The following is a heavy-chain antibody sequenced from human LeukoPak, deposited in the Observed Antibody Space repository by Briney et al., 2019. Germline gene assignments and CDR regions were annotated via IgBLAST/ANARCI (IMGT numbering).Heavy chain of an antibody. Sequence: PSETLSLTCAVYGGSFSGYYWSWIRQPPGKGLEWIGEINHKGSTNYNPSLKSRVTISVDTSKNQFSLKLSSVTAADTAVYYCARSSVGYYYGSGSYRAYFDYWGQGTLVTVSS. CDR1: GGSFSGYY. CDR3: ARSSVGYYYGSGSYRAYFDY. D-gene: IGHD3-10*01. V-gene: IGHV4-34*01. J-gene: IGHJ4*02. CDR2: INHKGST.